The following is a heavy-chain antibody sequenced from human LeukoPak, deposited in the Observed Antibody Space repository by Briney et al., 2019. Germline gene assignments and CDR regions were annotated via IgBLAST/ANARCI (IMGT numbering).Heavy chain of an antibody. CDR3: ARYSYGRFDY. V-gene: IGHV3-48*03. CDR2: ISSSGSSL. J-gene: IGHJ4*02. Sequence: GGSLRLSCAASGFTFSSYEMNWVRQAPGEGLEWVSYISSSGSSLKYADSVKGRFTISRDNAKNSLYLQMNSLRAEDTAVYYCARYSYGRFDYWGQGTLVTVSS. D-gene: IGHD5-18*01. CDR1: GFTFSSYE.